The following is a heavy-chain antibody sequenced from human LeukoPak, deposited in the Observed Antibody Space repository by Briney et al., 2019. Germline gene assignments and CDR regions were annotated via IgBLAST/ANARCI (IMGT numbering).Heavy chain of an antibody. J-gene: IGHJ4*02. CDR3: AKGPSGSYGFDY. V-gene: IGHV4-4*07. CDR1: GGSISGSY. Sequence: SETLSLTCTVSGGSISGSYWSWLRQPAGKGLEWIGRISSSGSANYTPSLKSRVTMSIDASKNQFSLKLSTVTAADTAVYYCAKGPSGSYGFDYWGPGTQVTVSS. D-gene: IGHD6-19*01. CDR2: ISSSGSA.